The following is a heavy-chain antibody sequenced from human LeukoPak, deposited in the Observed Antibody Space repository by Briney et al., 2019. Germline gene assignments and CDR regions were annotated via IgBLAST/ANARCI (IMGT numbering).Heavy chain of an antibody. V-gene: IGHV3-30-3*01. CDR3: AKDTFWFGELLPSSY. D-gene: IGHD3-10*01. CDR1: GFTFSIYS. J-gene: IGHJ4*02. CDR2: ISFDGTNI. Sequence: PGTSPRLSCAASGFTFSIYSIHWVRQAPGKGLEWVAVISFDGTNIHYADSVKGRFTISRDNSKNTLYLQMNSLRAEDTAVYYCAKDTFWFGELLPSSYWGQGTLVTVSS.